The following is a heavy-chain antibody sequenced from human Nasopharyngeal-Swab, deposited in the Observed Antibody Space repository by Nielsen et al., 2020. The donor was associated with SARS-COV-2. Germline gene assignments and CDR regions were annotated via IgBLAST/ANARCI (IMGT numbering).Heavy chain of an antibody. V-gene: IGHV3-74*01. CDR2: INTDGSTT. CDR3: ARVGQPAAFDY. J-gene: IGHJ4*02. D-gene: IGHD2-2*01. CDR1: GFTFSTYW. Sequence: GESLKISCGASGFTFSTYWMHWVRQGPGKGLVRVSRINTDGSTTSYAPSVKGRFIISRDNAKNTLYLQMNSLRAEDTAVYYCARVGQPAAFDYWGQGTLVTVSS.